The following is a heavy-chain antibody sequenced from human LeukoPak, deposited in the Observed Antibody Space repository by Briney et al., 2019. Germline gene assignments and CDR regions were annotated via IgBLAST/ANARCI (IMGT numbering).Heavy chain of an antibody. CDR2: ISGSGGST. CDR3: AKVAKYYYDSSGYYYHRAEYFQH. D-gene: IGHD3-22*01. J-gene: IGHJ1*01. Sequence: PGGSLRLSCAASGFTFSSYAMSWVRQAPGKGLEWVSSISGSGGSTYYADSVKGRFTISRDNSKNTLYLQMNSLRAEDTAVYYCAKVAKYYYDSSGYYYHRAEYFQHWGQGTLVTVSS. CDR1: GFTFSSYA. V-gene: IGHV3-23*01.